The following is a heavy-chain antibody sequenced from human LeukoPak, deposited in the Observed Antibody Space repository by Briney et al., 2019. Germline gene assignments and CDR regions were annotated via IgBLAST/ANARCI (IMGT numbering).Heavy chain of an antibody. CDR1: GGSISSYY. D-gene: IGHD5-12*01. Sequence: PSETLSLTCTVSGGSISSYYWNWIRQPPGKGLEWIGYIYYSGSTNYNPSLKSRVTISVDTSKNQFSLNLSSVTAADTAVYYCARSLSGYDFYNWFDPWGQGTLVTVSS. V-gene: IGHV4-59*08. CDR2: IYYSGST. J-gene: IGHJ5*02. CDR3: ARSLSGYDFYNWFDP.